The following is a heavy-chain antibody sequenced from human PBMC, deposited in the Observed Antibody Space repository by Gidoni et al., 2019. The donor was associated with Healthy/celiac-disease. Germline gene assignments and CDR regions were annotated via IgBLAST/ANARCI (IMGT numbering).Heavy chain of an antibody. J-gene: IGHJ4*02. Sequence: EVKLLESGGVFVQPGGSLRLYCAASGFTFSSYSMSWVRQAPGKGLEWVSAISGSGGSTYDADSVKGGFTISRDKSKNTLNRQRNSLRAEDTAVYYCAKERVCLGWRVVVAAQFDYGGQGTLVTVSS. CDR1: GFTFSSYS. V-gene: IGHV3-23*01. D-gene: IGHD2-15*01. CDR3: AKERVCLGWRVVVAAQFDY. CDR2: ISGSGGST.